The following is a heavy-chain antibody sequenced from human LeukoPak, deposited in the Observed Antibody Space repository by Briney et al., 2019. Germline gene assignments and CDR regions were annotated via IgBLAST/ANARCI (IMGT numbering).Heavy chain of an antibody. J-gene: IGHJ4*02. CDR3: AKDARGYHRPIDS. Sequence: GGSLRLSCAASGFTLANYAMNSVRHAPGGGLEWVLGIGGGGGNTDDADSVRGRFTISRDNSKSTLCLPMSSLRAEDTAIYDCAKDARGYHRPIDSGGQGILVTVSS. D-gene: IGHD3-22*01. CDR1: GFTLANYA. V-gene: IGHV3-23*01. CDR2: IGGGGGNT.